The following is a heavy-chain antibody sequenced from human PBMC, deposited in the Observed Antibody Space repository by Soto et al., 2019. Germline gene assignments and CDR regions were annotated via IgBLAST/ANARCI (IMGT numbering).Heavy chain of an antibody. V-gene: IGHV5-51*01. D-gene: IGHD4-17*01. J-gene: IGHJ3*02. CDR1: GYSFTSYW. CDR2: IYPGDSDT. CDR3: ARPRRQDYGVYWHDAFDI. Sequence: GESLKISCKGSGYSFTSYWIGWVRQMPGKGLEWMGIIYPGDSDTRYSPSFQGQVTISADKSISTAYLQWSSLKASDTAMYYCARPRRQDYGVYWHDAFDIWGQGTMVTVS.